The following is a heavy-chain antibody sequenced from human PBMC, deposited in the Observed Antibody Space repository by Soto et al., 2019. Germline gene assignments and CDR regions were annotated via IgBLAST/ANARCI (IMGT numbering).Heavy chain of an antibody. J-gene: IGHJ5*02. V-gene: IGHV5-10-1*03. Sequence: EVQLVQSGAEVKKPGESLRISCKGSGHSFTTYWISWVRQMPGKGLEWMGRIDPSDSYTNYSPSFQGHVTISADKSISTAYLQWSSLKASDTAMYYCARHGAGGYSSSSRNWFDPWGQGTLVTVSS. CDR1: GHSFTTYW. CDR2: IDPSDSYT. CDR3: ARHGAGGYSSSSRNWFDP. D-gene: IGHD6-6*01.